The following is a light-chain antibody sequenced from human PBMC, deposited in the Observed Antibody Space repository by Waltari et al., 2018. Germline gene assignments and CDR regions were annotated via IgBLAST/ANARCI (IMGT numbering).Light chain of an antibody. CDR2: AAS. CDR1: QSISTY. J-gene: IGKJ4*01. V-gene: IGKV1-39*01. Sequence: DFQMTQSPSSLSASVGDRVTITCRASQSISTYLNWYQQKPGKAPNLLIYAASSLQSGVPSRFRGSGSGTDFTLTISSLQPEDFATYYCQQSYSPLTFGGGTEVEIK. CDR3: QQSYSPLT.